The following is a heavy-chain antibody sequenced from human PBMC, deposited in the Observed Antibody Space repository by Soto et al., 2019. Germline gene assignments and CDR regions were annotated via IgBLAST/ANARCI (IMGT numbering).Heavy chain of an antibody. V-gene: IGHV3-20*04. Sequence: GGSLRLSCTASGFTFDDYGMTWVGQIPGKGLEWVSAINWNGGGTGYADSVKGRFTISRDNAKNSLYLQMNSVRAEDTALYYCASGHVGLSHGATSGMDVSGQLTSVIVSS. CDR1: GFTFDDYG. CDR2: INWNGGGT. J-gene: IGHJ6*02. D-gene: IGHD2-15*01. CDR3: ASGHVGLSHGATSGMDV.